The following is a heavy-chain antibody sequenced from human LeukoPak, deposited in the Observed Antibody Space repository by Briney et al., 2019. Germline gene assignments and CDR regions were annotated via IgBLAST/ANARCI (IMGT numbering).Heavy chain of an antibody. CDR3: ARGADTGSYGSLVYFDY. CDR2: ISAYSGNT. CDR1: GYTFTSYG. Sequence: GASVKVSCKASGYTFTSYGISWVRQAPGQGLEWMGLISAYSGNTNFAQKLQGRVTMTTDTSTSTAYMEPRSLRSDDTAVHFCARGADTGSYGSLVYFDYWGQGTLVTVSS. V-gene: IGHV1-18*01. D-gene: IGHD3-16*01. J-gene: IGHJ4*02.